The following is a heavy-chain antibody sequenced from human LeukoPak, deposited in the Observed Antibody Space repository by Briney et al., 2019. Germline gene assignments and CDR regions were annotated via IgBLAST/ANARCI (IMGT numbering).Heavy chain of an antibody. CDR2: TYYRSKWYN. V-gene: IGHV6-1*01. J-gene: IGHJ4*02. D-gene: IGHD4-17*01. Sequence: SQTLSLTCAISGDSVSSNSAAWNWIRQSPSRGLEWLGRTYYRSKWYNDYAVSVKSRITINPDTSKNQFSLKLSSVTAADTAVYYCALEMSYGDYFDYWGQGTLVTVSS. CDR3: ALEMSYGDYFDY. CDR1: GDSVSSNSAA.